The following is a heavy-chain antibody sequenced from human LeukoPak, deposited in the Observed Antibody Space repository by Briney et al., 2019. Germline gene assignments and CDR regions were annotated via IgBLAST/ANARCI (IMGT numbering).Heavy chain of an antibody. CDR1: GFTFSSYA. Sequence: GGSLRLSCAASGFTFSSYAMSWVRQAPGKGLEWVSAISGSGGSTYYADSVKGRFTISRDNSKNTLYLQMNSLRAEDTAVYYCARASTYYDILTGYEFDYWGQGTLVTVSS. D-gene: IGHD3-9*01. CDR2: ISGSGGST. CDR3: ARASTYYDILTGYEFDY. V-gene: IGHV3-23*01. J-gene: IGHJ4*02.